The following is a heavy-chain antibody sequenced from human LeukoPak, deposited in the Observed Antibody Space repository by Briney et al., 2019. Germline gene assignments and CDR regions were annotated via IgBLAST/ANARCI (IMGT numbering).Heavy chain of an antibody. CDR3: AKGDYYDSSALGNFDY. V-gene: IGHV3-23*01. CDR1: GFTFSSYA. D-gene: IGHD3-22*01. J-gene: IGHJ4*02. Sequence: GGSLRLSCAASGFTFSSYAMSWVRQAPGKGLEWVSAISGSGGSTYYADSVKGRFTISRDNSKNTLYLQMNSLRAEDTAGYYCAKGDYYDSSALGNFDYWGQGTLVTVSS. CDR2: ISGSGGST.